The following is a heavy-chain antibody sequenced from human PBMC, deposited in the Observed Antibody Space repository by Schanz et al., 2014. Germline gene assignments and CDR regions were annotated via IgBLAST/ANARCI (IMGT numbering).Heavy chain of an antibody. CDR1: GITFSSHS. Sequence: VQLVESGGGVVQPGRSLRLSCAASGITFSSHSFNWVRQAPGKGLEWVSSISYGTSYIYYAESVKGRFTISRDNAKSSLYLQMNSLRVEDTAVYYCAASSGWHPSTDYWGQGTLVTVSS. D-gene: IGHD6-19*01. J-gene: IGHJ4*02. CDR3: AASSGWHPSTDY. CDR2: ISYGTSYI. V-gene: IGHV3-21*04.